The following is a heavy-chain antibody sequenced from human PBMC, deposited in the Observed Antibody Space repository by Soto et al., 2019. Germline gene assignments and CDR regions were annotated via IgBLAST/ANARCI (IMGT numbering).Heavy chain of an antibody. CDR1: GDSIISSDFY. Sequence: SETLSLTCTVSGDSIISSDFYWGWVRQPPGKGLEWIGSIFYLGSSYYNPSLKSRVTMSVDTSKNQFSLRLRSVTAADTASYLCPRTYLDLPKNNWLDTWGQGIMVTVSS. CDR2: IFYLGSS. CDR3: PRTYLDLPKNNWLDT. J-gene: IGHJ5*02. V-gene: IGHV4-39*01.